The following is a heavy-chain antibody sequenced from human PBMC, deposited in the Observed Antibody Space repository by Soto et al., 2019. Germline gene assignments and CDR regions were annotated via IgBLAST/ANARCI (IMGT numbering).Heavy chain of an antibody. J-gene: IGHJ6*02. CDR3: ARVGSSWYNVNYYYGMDV. V-gene: IGHV3-7*01. D-gene: IGHD6-13*01. CDR2: LKQDGSEK. CDR1: GFTFSSYW. Sequence: EVQLVESGGGLVQPGGSLRLSCAASGFTFSSYWMSWVRQAPGKGLEWVANLKQDGSEKYYVDSVKGRFTISRDNAKNSLYLQMNSLRAEDTAVYYCARVGSSWYNVNYYYGMDVWGQGTTVTVSS.